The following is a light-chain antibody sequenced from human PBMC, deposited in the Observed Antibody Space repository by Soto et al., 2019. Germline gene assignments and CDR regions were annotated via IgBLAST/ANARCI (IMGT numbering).Light chain of an antibody. CDR2: AAS. Sequence: DIQLTQSPSFLSASVGDRVTITCRASQGISSYLAWYQQKPGKAPKLLIYAASTLQSGVPSRFSGSGSGTEFTLTISSLQPEDCATYYCQQLNSYPFIFGPGTKVDIK. CDR1: QGISSY. V-gene: IGKV1-9*01. J-gene: IGKJ3*01. CDR3: QQLNSYPFI.